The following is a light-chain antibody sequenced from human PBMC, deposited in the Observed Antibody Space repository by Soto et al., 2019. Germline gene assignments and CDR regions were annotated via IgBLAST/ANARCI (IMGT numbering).Light chain of an antibody. J-gene: IGKJ5*01. CDR3: QQYYSYLPIT. CDR1: HCIISY. V-gene: IGKV1D-8*03. Sequence: VIWRTQSPALRSSCTGGRVTMMLRMCHCIISYLAWYQQKPGKAPELLIYAAYTLQSGVPSRFSGSGSGTDFTLPISCLQSEDFATYYCQQYYSYLPITFGQGTRLEIK. CDR2: AAY.